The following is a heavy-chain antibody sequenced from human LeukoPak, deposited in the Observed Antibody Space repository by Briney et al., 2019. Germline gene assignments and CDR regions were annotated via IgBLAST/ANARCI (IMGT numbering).Heavy chain of an antibody. Sequence: PGASVKVSCKASGYTFTGYYMHWVRQAPGQGLEWMGWINPNSGGTNYAQKFQGRVTMTRDTSISTAYMELSRLRSDDTAVYYCARDYMVRGVNKLPFDPWGQGTLVTVSS. D-gene: IGHD3-10*01. J-gene: IGHJ5*02. CDR1: GYTFTGYY. V-gene: IGHV1-2*02. CDR3: ARDYMVRGVNKLPFDP. CDR2: INPNSGGT.